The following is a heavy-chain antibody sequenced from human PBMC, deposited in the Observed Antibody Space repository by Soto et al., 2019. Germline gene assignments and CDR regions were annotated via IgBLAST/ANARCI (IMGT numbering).Heavy chain of an antibody. CDR1: GGTIRSSNYY. CDR3: SRRAPEGFDP. Sequence: SETLSLTCTVSGGTIRSSNYYWALIRQPPGKGLEWIGSIDYSGSTYYNPSLKSRVTISVDTSKNHFSLKLGSVTAADTALYYCSRRAPEGFDPWGQGTLVTVSS. J-gene: IGHJ5*02. CDR2: IDYSGST. V-gene: IGHV4-39*02.